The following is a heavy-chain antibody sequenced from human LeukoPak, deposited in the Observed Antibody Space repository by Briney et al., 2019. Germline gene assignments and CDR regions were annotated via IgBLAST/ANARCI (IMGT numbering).Heavy chain of an antibody. D-gene: IGHD5-18*01. CDR2: INPNSGGT. Sequence: GASVKASCKASGYTFSGYYMHWVRQAPGQGLEWMGWINPNSGGTKYAQKFQGRVTMTRDTSISTAYMELSRLRSDDTAVYYCATEVTDWGQGTLVTVSS. CDR1: GYTFSGYY. V-gene: IGHV1-2*02. CDR3: ATEVTD. J-gene: IGHJ4*02.